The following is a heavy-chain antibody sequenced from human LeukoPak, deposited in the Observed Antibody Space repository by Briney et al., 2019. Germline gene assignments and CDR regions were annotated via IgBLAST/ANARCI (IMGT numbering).Heavy chain of an antibody. D-gene: IGHD6-6*01. CDR3: ARIGYSRSSPDC. Sequence: PGGSLRLSCGASGFSFITYWMSWVRQAPGKGLEWVANINQDGSVKYYVDSLKGRITIYRDNAKNSVYLQMDSLRAEDTALYYCARIGYSRSSPDCWGQGTMVT. J-gene: IGHJ4*02. V-gene: IGHV3-7*01. CDR1: GFSFITYW. CDR2: INQDGSVK.